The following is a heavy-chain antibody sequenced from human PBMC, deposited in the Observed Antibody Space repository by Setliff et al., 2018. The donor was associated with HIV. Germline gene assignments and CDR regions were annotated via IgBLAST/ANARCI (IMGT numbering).Heavy chain of an antibody. CDR3: ARPQLGWGGGSHFDH. Sequence: SETLSLTCSVSGASISSISYYWAWIRQPPGEGLEWIGNILYGGTTFYNPSLRSRVTISVDTSKNQFSLKLSSVTAADTAVYYCARPQLGWGGGSHFDHWGQGTLVTVSS. V-gene: IGHV4-39*01. J-gene: IGHJ4*02. CDR1: GASISSISYY. D-gene: IGHD1-1*01. CDR2: ILYGGTT.